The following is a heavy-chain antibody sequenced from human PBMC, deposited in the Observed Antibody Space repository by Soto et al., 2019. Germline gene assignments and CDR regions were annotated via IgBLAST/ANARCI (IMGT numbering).Heavy chain of an antibody. V-gene: IGHV3-23*01. CDR3: ATRRDASYYYYGMDV. CDR1: GFTLSTYA. J-gene: IGHJ6*02. D-gene: IGHD2-2*01. CDR2: ISGSGDNT. Sequence: EVQLLESGVGLVQPGGSLRLSGAASGFTLSTYAMSWVREAPGKGLEWVSAISGSGDNTYYADSVKGRFTISRDNSKNTLFLQMNSLRAEDTAVYYCATRRDASYYYYGMDVWGQGTTVTVSS.